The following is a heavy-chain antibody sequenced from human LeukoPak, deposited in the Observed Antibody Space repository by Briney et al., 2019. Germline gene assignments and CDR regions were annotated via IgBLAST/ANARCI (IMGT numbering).Heavy chain of an antibody. CDR3: ARERGYYYDSSGSYIGY. CDR2: INPSGGST. CDR1: GYTFTSYY. J-gene: IGHJ4*02. D-gene: IGHD3-22*01. Sequence: ASVKVSCKASGYTFTSYYMQWVRQAPGQGLEWMGIINPSGGSTSYAQKFQGRVTMTRDTSTSTVYMELSSLRSEDTAVYYCARERGYYYDSSGSYIGYWGQGTLVTVSS. V-gene: IGHV1-46*01.